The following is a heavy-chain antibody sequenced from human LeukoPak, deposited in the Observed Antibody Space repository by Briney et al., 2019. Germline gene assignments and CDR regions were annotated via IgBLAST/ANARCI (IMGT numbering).Heavy chain of an antibody. J-gene: IGHJ6*02. Sequence: GGSLRLSCAASGFTVSSNYVSWVRQVPGKGLELVSVIFTGGTTYYADSVKGRFTISRDNSKNTLYLQMNSLRAEDTAVYYCAREGGSKYSSGWYVPTYYYYYGMDVWGQGTTVTVSS. CDR2: IFTGGTT. D-gene: IGHD6-19*01. CDR1: GFTVSSNY. CDR3: AREGGSKYSSGWYVPTYYYYYGMDV. V-gene: IGHV3-53*05.